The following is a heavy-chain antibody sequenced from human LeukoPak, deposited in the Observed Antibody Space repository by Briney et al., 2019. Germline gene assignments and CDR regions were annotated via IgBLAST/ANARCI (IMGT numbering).Heavy chain of an antibody. J-gene: IGHJ3*02. CDR3: ARYLVRRGDAFDI. CDR1: GGTFSNYT. CDR2: IIPIVGTA. D-gene: IGHD3-22*01. V-gene: IGHV1-69*08. Sequence: GASVKVSCTASGGTFSNYTINWVRQAPGQRLEWMGRIIPIVGTANCAQNFQGRVTITADKSTSTAYMELSSLRSEDTAVYYCARYLVRRGDAFDIWGQGTMVTVSS.